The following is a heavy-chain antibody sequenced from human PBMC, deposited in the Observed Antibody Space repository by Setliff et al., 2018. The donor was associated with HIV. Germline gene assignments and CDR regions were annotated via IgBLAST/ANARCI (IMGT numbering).Heavy chain of an antibody. V-gene: IGHV3-7*01. CDR2: TRQDEGEK. D-gene: IGHD6-19*01. CDR1: GFTFSSYW. Sequence: PGGSLRLSCAASGFTFSSYWMGWVRQTPGKRLEWVANTRQDEGEKFYVDSVRGRFTISRDNAKNFLYLQMNGLRAEDTAVYFCARVTAVAGTMGYFFDSWGQGALVTSPQ. J-gene: IGHJ4*02. CDR3: ARVTAVAGTMGYFFDS.